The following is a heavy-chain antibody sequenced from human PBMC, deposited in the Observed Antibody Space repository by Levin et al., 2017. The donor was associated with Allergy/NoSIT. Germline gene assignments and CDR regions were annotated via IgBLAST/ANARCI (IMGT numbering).Heavy chain of an antibody. J-gene: IGHJ4*02. CDR2: ISDRGDKT. CDR3: VNVGYCTGGSCSLVFDS. D-gene: IGHD2-8*02. V-gene: IGHV3-23*01. CDR1: GFTFSSYA. Sequence: PGGSLRLSCAASGFTFSSYAVTWVRQAPGKGLEWVSSISDRGDKTYYTDSVKGRFTISRDNSMNMLYLQMNSLRAEDTALYYCVNVGYCTGGSCSLVFDSWGQGTLVTVSS.